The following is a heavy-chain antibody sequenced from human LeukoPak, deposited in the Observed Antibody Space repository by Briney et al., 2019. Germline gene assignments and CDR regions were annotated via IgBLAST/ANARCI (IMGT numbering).Heavy chain of an antibody. CDR3: ANAEWSVGYCSSTSCYTEDY. Sequence: GGSLRLSCAASGFTFSTYGMHWVRQAPGKGLEWVAFIRYDGSNKYYADSMKGRFTISRDNSKNTLYLQMNSLRAEDTAVYYCANAEWSVGYCSSTSCYTEDYWGQGTLVTVSS. J-gene: IGHJ4*02. V-gene: IGHV3-30*02. CDR1: GFTFSTYG. D-gene: IGHD2-2*02. CDR2: IRYDGSNK.